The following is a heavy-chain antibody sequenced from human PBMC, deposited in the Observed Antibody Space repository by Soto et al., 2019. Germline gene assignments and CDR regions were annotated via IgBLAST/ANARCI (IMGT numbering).Heavy chain of an antibody. Sequence: QVHLVESGGGVVQPGGSLRLSCATSGLTFSNFGMHWVRQAPGKRLEWVALMTPDGNNQYYGDSVKGRFTISRDTSKNTLYLQMSSLRPDDAAVYYCSKDGYQATFVVLGQGTMVTVSS. J-gene: IGHJ3*01. CDR1: GLTFSNFG. CDR3: SKDGYQATFVV. V-gene: IGHV3-30*02. CDR2: MTPDGNNQ. D-gene: IGHD5-12*01.